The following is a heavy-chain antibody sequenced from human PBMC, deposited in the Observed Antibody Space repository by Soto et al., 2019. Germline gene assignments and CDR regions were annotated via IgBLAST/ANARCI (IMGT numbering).Heavy chain of an antibody. D-gene: IGHD6-19*01. Sequence: RWSRRLSCAASGFTVSRYWMSWVRQAPGKGLEWVANIKQDGSEKSYVDSVKGRFTISRDNAKNSLYLQMSSLRAEDTAVYYCAKESGIAVAATDIAYWGQGALVTVSS. V-gene: IGHV3-7*03. J-gene: IGHJ4*02. CDR2: IKQDGSEK. CDR1: GFTVSRYW. CDR3: AKESGIAVAATDIAY.